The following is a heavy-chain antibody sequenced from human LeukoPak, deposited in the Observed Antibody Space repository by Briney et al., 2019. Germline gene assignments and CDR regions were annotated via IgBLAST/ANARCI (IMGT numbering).Heavy chain of an antibody. CDR2: IGGSGSGYST. Sequence: GGSLRLSCAASGFTFSIYAMSWVRQAPGKGLEWVSSIGGSGSGYSTYYADSVKGRFTISRDNSKNTLYLQMNSLRAEDTAVYYCAKAHPPPLCFDGPGWFDPWGQGTLVTVSS. CDR1: GFTFSIYA. J-gene: IGHJ5*02. CDR3: AKAHPPPLCFDGPGWFDP. V-gene: IGHV3-23*01. D-gene: IGHD3-10*02.